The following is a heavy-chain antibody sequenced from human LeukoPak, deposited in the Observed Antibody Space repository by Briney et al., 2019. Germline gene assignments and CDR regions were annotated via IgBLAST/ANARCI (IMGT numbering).Heavy chain of an antibody. CDR2: ISGSGGST. J-gene: IGHJ4*02. CDR3: AKDRGCYGSGGFDY. V-gene: IGHV3-23*01. D-gene: IGHD3-10*01. Sequence: GGSLRLSCAASGFTFSSYGMSWVRQAPGKGLEWVLAISGSGGSTYYADSVKGRFTISRDNSKNTLYLQMNSLRAEDTAGYYCAKDRGCYGSGGFDYWGQGTLVTVSS. CDR1: GFTFSSYG.